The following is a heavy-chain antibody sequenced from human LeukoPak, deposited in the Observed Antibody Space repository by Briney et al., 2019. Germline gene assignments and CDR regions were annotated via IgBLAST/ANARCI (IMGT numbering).Heavy chain of an antibody. Sequence: GGSLRLSCAASGFTFSDAWMSWVRQAPGKGLEWVSAISGSGGSTYYADSVKGRFTISRDNSKNMLYLQMNSLRAEDTAVYYCAKDAPVNIVVVPAANSWGQGTLVTVSS. CDR1: GFTFSDAW. V-gene: IGHV3-23*01. CDR3: AKDAPVNIVVVPAANS. J-gene: IGHJ4*02. D-gene: IGHD2-2*01. CDR2: ISGSGGST.